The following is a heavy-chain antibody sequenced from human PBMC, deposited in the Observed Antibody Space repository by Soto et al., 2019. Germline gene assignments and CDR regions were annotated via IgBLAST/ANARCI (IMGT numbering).Heavy chain of an antibody. V-gene: IGHV3-30-3*01. CDR3: ARDPLWGTAMVLWYFDL. J-gene: IGHJ2*01. D-gene: IGHD5-18*01. CDR1: GFTFSSYA. Sequence: QVQLVESGGGVVQPGRSLRLSCAASGFTFSSYAMHWVRLAPGKGLESVSVISYDGSNKYYADSVKGRFTISRDNSKNTLYLQMNSLRAEDTAVYYCARDPLWGTAMVLWYFDLWGRGTLVTVSS. CDR2: ISYDGSNK.